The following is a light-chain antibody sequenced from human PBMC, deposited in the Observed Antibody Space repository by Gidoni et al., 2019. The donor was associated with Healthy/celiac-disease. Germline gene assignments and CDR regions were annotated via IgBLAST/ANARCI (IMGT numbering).Light chain of an antibody. Sequence: DIQMTQSPSSLSASVGDRVTITCRASQGISNYLDWYQQKPGKVPKLLIYAASTLQSGVPSRFSGSGSGTDFTLTISSLQPEDVATYYCQKYNSAPPFPFGPGTKVDIK. CDR1: QGISNY. V-gene: IGKV1-27*01. CDR2: AAS. CDR3: QKYNSAPPFP. J-gene: IGKJ3*01.